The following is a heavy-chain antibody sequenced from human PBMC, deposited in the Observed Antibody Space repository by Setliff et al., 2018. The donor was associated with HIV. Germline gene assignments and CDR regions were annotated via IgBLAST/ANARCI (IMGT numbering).Heavy chain of an antibody. CDR3: ARDRHSSGLGSYGP. D-gene: IGHD3-10*01. CDR2: IYTSGST. Sequence: SETLSLTCTVSGGSISSGSYYWSWIRQPAGKGLEWIGRIYTSGSTNYNPSLKGRVAISVDTSRNQFSLRVTSVTAADTAVYFCARDRHSSGLGSYGPWGPGILVTVSS. J-gene: IGHJ5*02. CDR1: GGSISSGSYY. V-gene: IGHV4-61*02.